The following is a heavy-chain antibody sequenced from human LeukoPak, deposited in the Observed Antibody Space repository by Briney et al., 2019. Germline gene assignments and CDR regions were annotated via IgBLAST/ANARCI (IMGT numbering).Heavy chain of an antibody. Sequence: SLRLSCAASGFTFDDYAMRWVRQARGEGLGWVSGIRWNSGSIGYADSVKGRFTISRDNAKNSLYLQMNSLRAEDTALYYCAKDERFLEWLLLSAFDIWGQGTMVTVSS. CDR1: GFTFDDYA. CDR3: AKDERFLEWLLLSAFDI. V-gene: IGHV3-9*01. CDR2: IRWNSGSI. J-gene: IGHJ3*02. D-gene: IGHD3-3*01.